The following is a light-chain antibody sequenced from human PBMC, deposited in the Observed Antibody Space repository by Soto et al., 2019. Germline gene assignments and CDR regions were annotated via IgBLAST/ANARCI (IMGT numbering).Light chain of an antibody. CDR3: QQYNNWLRWT. CDR2: DAS. J-gene: IGKJ1*01. CDR1: QSVNSN. V-gene: IGKV3-15*01. Sequence: EIVMTQSPATLSVPPGERVTLSCRASQSVNSNLAWYQQKPGRGPRLLIYDASTGATGIPARFSGSGSGTEFTLTISSLQSEDFAVYYCQQYNNWLRWTFGQGTKVEVK.